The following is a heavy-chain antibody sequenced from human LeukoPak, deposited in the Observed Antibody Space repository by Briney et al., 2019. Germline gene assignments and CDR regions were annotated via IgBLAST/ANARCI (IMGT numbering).Heavy chain of an antibody. CDR3: ARVYDYVWGSYRNFDAFDI. CDR2: IYPGDSDT. D-gene: IGHD3-16*02. Sequence: GESLKISCKGSGYSFTSYWIGWVRQMPGKVLEWMGIIYPGDSDTRYSPSFQGQVTISADKSISTAYLQWSSLKASDTAMYYCARVYDYVWGSYRNFDAFDIWGQGTMVTVSS. V-gene: IGHV5-51*01. CDR1: GYSFTSYW. J-gene: IGHJ3*02.